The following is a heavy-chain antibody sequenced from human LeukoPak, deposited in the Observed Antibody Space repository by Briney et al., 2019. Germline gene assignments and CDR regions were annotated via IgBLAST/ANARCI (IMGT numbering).Heavy chain of an antibody. V-gene: IGHV3-21*01. D-gene: IGHD2-2*01. Sequence: PGGSLRLSCAASGFTFSSYSMNWVRQAPGKGLEWVSSISSSSSYIYYADSVKGRFTISRDNAKNSLYLQMNSLRAEDTAVYYCARDGMYCSSTSSYWGDKYYYYGMDVWGKGTTVTVSS. J-gene: IGHJ6*04. CDR2: ISSSSSYI. CDR1: GFTFSSYS. CDR3: ARDGMYCSSTSSYWGDKYYYYGMDV.